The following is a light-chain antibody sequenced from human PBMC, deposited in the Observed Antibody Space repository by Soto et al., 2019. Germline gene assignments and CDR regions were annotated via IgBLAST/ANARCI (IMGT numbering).Light chain of an antibody. Sequence: EIVLTQSPGTLSLSPGERATLSCRASQSVSSSYFAWYQQTPGQAPMLLIDGAYSRATCIPDRFSGSGSGTDITLNISRLAAEDFAVYYCQQYDTFGQGTKVEIK. V-gene: IGKV3-20*01. CDR2: GAY. CDR1: QSVSSSY. CDR3: QQYDT. J-gene: IGKJ1*01.